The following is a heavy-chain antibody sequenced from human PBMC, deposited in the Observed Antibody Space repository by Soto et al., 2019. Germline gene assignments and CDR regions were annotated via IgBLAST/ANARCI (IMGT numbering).Heavy chain of an antibody. D-gene: IGHD3-10*01. J-gene: IGHJ4*02. CDR2: IYHSGST. Sequence: QLQLQESGSGLVKPSQTLSLTCAVSGGSISSGGYSWSWIRQPPGKGLEWIGYIYHSGSTYYNPSLKRRVTISVDRSKNQFSLKLSSVTAADTAVYYCARGSYGSGSYVFGYWGQGTLVTVSS. CDR1: GGSISSGGYS. V-gene: IGHV4-30-2*01. CDR3: ARGSYGSGSYVFGY.